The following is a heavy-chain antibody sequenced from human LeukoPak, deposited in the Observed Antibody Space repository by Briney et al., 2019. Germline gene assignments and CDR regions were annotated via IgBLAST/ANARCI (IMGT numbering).Heavy chain of an antibody. CDR1: GHSFTSYW. V-gene: IGHV5-51*01. Sequence: GESLKISCKGSGHSFTSYWIGWVRRMPGKGLEWMGIIYPGDSDTRYSPSFQGQVTISADKSISTAYLQWSSPKASDTAMYYCARSSRDYYGPNWFDPWGQGTLVTVSS. D-gene: IGHD3-10*01. CDR2: IYPGDSDT. J-gene: IGHJ5*02. CDR3: ARSSRDYYGPNWFDP.